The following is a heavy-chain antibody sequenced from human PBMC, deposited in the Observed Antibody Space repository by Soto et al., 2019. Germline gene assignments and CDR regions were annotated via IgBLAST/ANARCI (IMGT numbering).Heavy chain of an antibody. CDR3: ARGVNGYYYVDY. Sequence: EVQLVESGGNVLQPGGSLRLSCAASGFISSSYWMHWVRQAPGKGLVWVSRINRDGSRTDYADSVMGRFAVSRDNAKNTVLLQMNSLRADDTAVYYCARGVNGYYYVDYWGQGTLVTVSS. D-gene: IGHD2-8*01. J-gene: IGHJ4*02. V-gene: IGHV3-74*01. CDR1: GFISSSYW. CDR2: INRDGSRT.